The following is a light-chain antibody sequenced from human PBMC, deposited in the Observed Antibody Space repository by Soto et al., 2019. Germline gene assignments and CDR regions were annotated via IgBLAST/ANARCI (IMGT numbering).Light chain of an antibody. Sequence: AIRMTQSPSSFSASTGDRVTITCRASQGISSYLAWYQQKPGKAPKLLIYGASSRATGIPDRFSGSGSGTDFTLTISRLEPEDFAVYYCQQYGSSLYTFGQGTKLEI. CDR2: GAS. J-gene: IGKJ2*01. CDR3: QQYGSSLYT. CDR1: QGISSY. V-gene: IGKV1-8*01.